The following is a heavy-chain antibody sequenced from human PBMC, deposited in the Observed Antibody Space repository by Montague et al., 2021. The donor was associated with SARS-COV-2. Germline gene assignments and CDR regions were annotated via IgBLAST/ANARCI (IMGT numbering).Heavy chain of an antibody. CDR3: ARARFDSNPYYYYGMDV. CDR1: GFTFSSYA. J-gene: IGHJ6*02. V-gene: IGHV3-30-3*01. D-gene: IGHD4-11*01. Sequence: SLSLSCAASGFTFSSYAMHWVRQAPGKGLEWMAVISYDGSNKYYADSVKGRFTISRDNSKNTLYLQMNSLRAEDTAVYYCARARFDSNPYYYYGMDVWGQGTAVTVSS. CDR2: ISYDGSNK.